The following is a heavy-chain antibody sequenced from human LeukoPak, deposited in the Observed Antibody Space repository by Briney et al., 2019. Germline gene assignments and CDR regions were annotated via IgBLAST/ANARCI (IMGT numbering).Heavy chain of an antibody. D-gene: IGHD4-23*01. J-gene: IGHJ4*02. CDR1: GGSFSGYY. Sequence: SETLSLTCAVYGGSFSGYYWSWIRQPPGKGLEWIGEINHSGSTNYNPSLRSRVTISLDTSKDQVSLKLSSVTAADTAVYYCARGGGGIAFDYWGQGTLVTVSS. CDR2: INHSGST. CDR3: ARGGGGIAFDY. V-gene: IGHV4-34*01.